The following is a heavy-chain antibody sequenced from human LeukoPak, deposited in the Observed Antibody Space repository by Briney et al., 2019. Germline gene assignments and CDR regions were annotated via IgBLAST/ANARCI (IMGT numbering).Heavy chain of an antibody. CDR2: IRSKAYGGTT. CDR1: GFTFGDYA. J-gene: IGHJ4*02. Sequence: GGSLRLSCTASGFTFGDYAMSWFRQAPGKGLEWVGFIRSKAYGGTTEYAASVKRRFTISRDDSKSIADLQMNSLKTEDTAVYYCTSLLSYCGGDCPVDYWGQGTLVTVSS. D-gene: IGHD2-21*02. V-gene: IGHV3-49*03. CDR3: TSLLSYCGGDCPVDY.